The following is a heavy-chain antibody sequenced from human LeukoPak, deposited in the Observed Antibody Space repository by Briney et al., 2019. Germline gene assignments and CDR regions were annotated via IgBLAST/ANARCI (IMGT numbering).Heavy chain of an antibody. J-gene: IGHJ5*02. CDR3: ARGPRSYSSGWYNWFAP. V-gene: IGHV1-46*01. CDR1: GYTFTSYY. Sequence: ASVKASCMASGYTFTSYYMHWVRQAPAQALDWMGIINPSGCSTSYAQKFHGRVTMTRDTSTSTVYMELSSLRSEDTAVSYCARGPRSYSSGWYNWFAPWGQGTLVTVSS. CDR2: INPSGCST. D-gene: IGHD6-19*01.